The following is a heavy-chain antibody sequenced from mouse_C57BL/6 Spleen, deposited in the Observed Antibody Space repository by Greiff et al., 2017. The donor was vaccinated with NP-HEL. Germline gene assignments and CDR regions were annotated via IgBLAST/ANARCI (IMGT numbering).Heavy chain of an antibody. D-gene: IGHD1-1*01. CDR3: ARYYGSSYSAMDY. CDR1: GFSLTSYG. J-gene: IGHJ4*01. V-gene: IGHV2-2*01. Sequence: QVQLQQSGPGLVQPSQSLSITCTVSGFSLTSYGVHWVRQSPGKGLEWLGVIWSGGNTDYNAAFISRLSISKDNSKSQVFFKMNSLQADDTAIYYCARYYGSSYSAMDYWGQGTSVTVSS. CDR2: IWSGGNT.